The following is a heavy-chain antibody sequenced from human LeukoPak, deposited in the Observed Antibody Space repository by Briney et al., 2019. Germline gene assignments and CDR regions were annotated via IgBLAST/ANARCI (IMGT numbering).Heavy chain of an antibody. J-gene: IGHJ3*02. CDR3: AKDQYGSGSYLPEAFDI. CDR1: GFTFSSYA. Sequence: GGSLRLSCAASGFTFSSYAMSWVRQAPGKGLEWVSAISGSGGSTYYADSVKGRFTISRDNSKNTLYLQMNSLRAEDTAVYYCAKDQYGSGSYLPEAFDIWGQGIMVTVSS. CDR2: ISGSGGST. D-gene: IGHD3-10*01. V-gene: IGHV3-23*01.